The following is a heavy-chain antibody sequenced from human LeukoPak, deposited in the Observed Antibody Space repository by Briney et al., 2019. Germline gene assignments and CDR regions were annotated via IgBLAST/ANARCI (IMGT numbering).Heavy chain of an antibody. J-gene: IGHJ3*02. CDR1: GYTFTSYG. D-gene: IGHD4-17*01. V-gene: IGHV1-18*01. CDR3: ARDSADNDYGDLDAFDI. Sequence: ASVKVSCKASGYTFTSYGISWVRQAPGQGLEWMGWISAYNGKTNYAQKLQGRVTMTTDTSTSTAYMELRSLRSDDTAVYYCARDSADNDYGDLDAFDIWGQGTMVTVSS. CDR2: ISAYNGKT.